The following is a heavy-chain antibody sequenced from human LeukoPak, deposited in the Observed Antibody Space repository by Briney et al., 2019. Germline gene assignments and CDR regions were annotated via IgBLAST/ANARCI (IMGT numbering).Heavy chain of an antibody. CDR1: GFSRRTSGMC. Sequence: ESGPALVKPTQTLTLTCTFSGFSRRTSGMCGSGIRQPPGKALEWLARIDWDDYKYYSTSLKTRLTISKDTSKHQVVLTITNMDPVDTATYYCARTARDGYNYPFDYWGQGTLVTVSS. J-gene: IGHJ4*02. D-gene: IGHD5-24*01. CDR2: IDWDDYK. V-gene: IGHV2-70*11. CDR3: ARTARDGYNYPFDY.